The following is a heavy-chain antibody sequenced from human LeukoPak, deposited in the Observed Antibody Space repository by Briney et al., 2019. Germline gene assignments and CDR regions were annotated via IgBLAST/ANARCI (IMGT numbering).Heavy chain of an antibody. CDR2: IIAIFGTT. CDR3: ARIVGSTGGES. V-gene: IGHV1-69*06. D-gene: IGHD1-26*01. CDR1: GYTFIDYH. Sequence: GASVTVSYKASGYTFIDYHMHWVRQAPGQGLEWMGGIIAIFGTTNYAQKFQDRVTTTADKSTRTTYMELKSLRSEDTAVYYCARIVGSTGGESWGQGTMVTVSS. J-gene: IGHJ3*01.